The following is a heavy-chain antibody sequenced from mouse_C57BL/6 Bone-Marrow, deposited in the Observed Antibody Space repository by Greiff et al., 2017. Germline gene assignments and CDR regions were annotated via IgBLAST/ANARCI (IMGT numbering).Heavy chain of an antibody. J-gene: IGHJ4*01. V-gene: IGHV1-26*01. Sequence: EVQLQQSGPELVKPGASVKISCKASGYTFTDYYMNWVKQSHGKSLEWIGDINPNNGGTSYNQKFKGKATLTVDKSSSTAYMGLRSLTSEDSAVSYCARNDYDAMDYWGQGTSVTVSS. CDR2: INPNNGGT. CDR3: ARNDYDAMDY. CDR1: GYTFTDYY.